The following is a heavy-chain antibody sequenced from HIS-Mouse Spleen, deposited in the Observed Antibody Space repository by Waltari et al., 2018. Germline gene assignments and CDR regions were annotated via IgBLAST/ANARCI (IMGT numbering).Heavy chain of an antibody. J-gene: IGHJ4*02. V-gene: IGHV3-66*01. Sequence: EVQLVESGGGLVQPGGSLRLSCAASGFTVSSNYMSWVRQAPGKGLEWVSGIYSGGSTYYADSVKGRFTISRDNSKNTLYLQMNSLRAEDTAVYYCARFTPVSGSFDYWGQGTLVTVSS. CDR1: GFTVSSNY. D-gene: IGHD1-26*01. CDR2: IYSGGST. CDR3: ARFTPVSGSFDY.